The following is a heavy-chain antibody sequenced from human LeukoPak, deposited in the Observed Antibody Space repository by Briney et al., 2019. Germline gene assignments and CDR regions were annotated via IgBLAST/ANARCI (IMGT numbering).Heavy chain of an antibody. J-gene: IGHJ6*03. D-gene: IGHD6-19*01. CDR3: VGGSGWPYFYMDV. V-gene: IGHV4-39*07. Sequence: PSETLSLTCTVSGGSISSSGYYWGWIRQAPGKGLEWIGSISYTGSTYYNPSLKSRVTISADTPKSQFSLELTSVTAADTAVYYCVGGSGWPYFYMDVWGKGTTVTVSS. CDR1: GGSISSSGYY. CDR2: ISYTGST.